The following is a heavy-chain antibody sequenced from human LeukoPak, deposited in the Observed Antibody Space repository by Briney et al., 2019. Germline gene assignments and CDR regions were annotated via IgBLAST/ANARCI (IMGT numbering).Heavy chain of an antibody. Sequence: GGSLRLSCAASGFTFRSHNMNWVCQAPGKGLEWVSFISSSSGVRHYADSVKGRFTISRDNAKNSLYLQMNSLRAEDTAVYYCVRDGIQMWTDFDYWGQGTLVTVSS. J-gene: IGHJ4*02. CDR3: VRDGIQMWTDFDY. V-gene: IGHV3-48*01. CDR1: GFTFRSHN. D-gene: IGHD5-18*01. CDR2: ISSSSGVR.